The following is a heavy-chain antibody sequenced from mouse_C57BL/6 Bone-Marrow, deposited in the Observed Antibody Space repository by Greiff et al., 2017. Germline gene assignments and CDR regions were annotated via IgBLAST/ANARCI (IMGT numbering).Heavy chain of an antibody. CDR2: IRSKSNNYAT. D-gene: IGHD1-3*01. CDR3: VRHPQTGNAMDY. Sequence: EVQLVESGGGLVQPKGSLKLSCAASGFSFNTYAMNWVRQAPGKGLEWVARIRSKSNNYATYYADSVKDRFTISRDDSESMLYLQMNNLKTEDTAMYYCVRHPQTGNAMDYWGQGTSVTVSS. J-gene: IGHJ4*01. V-gene: IGHV10-1*01. CDR1: GFSFNTYA.